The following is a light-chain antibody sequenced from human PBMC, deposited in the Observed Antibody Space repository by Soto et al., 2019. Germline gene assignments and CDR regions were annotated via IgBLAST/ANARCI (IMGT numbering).Light chain of an antibody. J-gene: IGLJ2*01. Sequence: QSALTQPASVSGSPGQSITISCTGTSSDVGGYNYVSWYQQHPGKAPKLMIYDVSNRHSGVSNRFSGSKSGNTASLTISGLQAEEEDEDYCSSYTSRSALVVFGGGTKLTVL. CDR3: SSYTSRSALVV. V-gene: IGLV2-14*01. CDR2: DVS. CDR1: SSDVGGYNY.